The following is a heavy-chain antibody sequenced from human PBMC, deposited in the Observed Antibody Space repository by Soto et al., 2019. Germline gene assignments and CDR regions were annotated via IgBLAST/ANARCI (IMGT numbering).Heavy chain of an antibody. J-gene: IGHJ3*02. CDR3: ARLEMATIENAFDI. CDR1: GGSISSYY. Sequence: QVQLQESGPGLVKPSETLSLTCTVSGGSISSYYWSWIRQPPGKGLEWIGYIYYSGSTNYNPSLKSRVTISVDTSKNQFSLKLSSVTAADTAVYYCARLEMATIENAFDIWGQGTMVTVSS. CDR2: IYYSGST. D-gene: IGHD5-12*01. V-gene: IGHV4-59*01.